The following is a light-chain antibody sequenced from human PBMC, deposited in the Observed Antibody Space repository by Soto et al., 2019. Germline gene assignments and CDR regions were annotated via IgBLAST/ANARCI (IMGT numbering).Light chain of an antibody. CDR2: DAS. Sequence: EIVLTQSPATLSLSPGERATLSCRASQSVSTYFAWYQQKPGQAPRLLIYDASNRATGIPARFSGSGSGPDFTLTISSLEPEDFAVYYCQQRSNWPPTWTCGQGTKVEI. J-gene: IGKJ1*01. V-gene: IGKV3-11*01. CDR1: QSVSTY. CDR3: QQRSNWPPTWT.